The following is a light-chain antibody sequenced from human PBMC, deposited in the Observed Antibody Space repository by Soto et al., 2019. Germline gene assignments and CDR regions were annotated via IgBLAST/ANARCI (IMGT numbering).Light chain of an antibody. Sequence: DIVMTQSPATLSVSPGERATLSCRASQSVSSNLAWYQQKPGQAPRLLIYGASTRATGIPARYSGTGSGTEFTLTISSLQSADLAVYHCQQYNSSPTFGQGTKVEIK. CDR2: GAS. J-gene: IGKJ1*01. V-gene: IGKV3-15*01. CDR1: QSVSSN. CDR3: QQYNSSPT.